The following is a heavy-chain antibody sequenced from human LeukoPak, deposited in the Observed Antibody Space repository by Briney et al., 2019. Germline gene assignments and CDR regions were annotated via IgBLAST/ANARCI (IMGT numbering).Heavy chain of an antibody. V-gene: IGHV4-34*01. J-gene: IGHJ4*02. D-gene: IGHD5-18*01. CDR2: INQSGVT. CDR1: GGSLSGYY. Sequence: SETLSLTGAVYGGSLSGYYWTWIRQPPGKVLEWIGEINQSGVTNYNPSLKSRVSISVDTSRNQFSLKLSSVTAADTAVYYCARGRDTARPPLAYWGQGTLVTVSS. CDR3: ARGRDTARPPLAY.